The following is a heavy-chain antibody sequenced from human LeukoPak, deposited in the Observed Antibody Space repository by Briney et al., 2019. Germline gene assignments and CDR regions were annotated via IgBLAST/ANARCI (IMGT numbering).Heavy chain of an antibody. J-gene: IGHJ5*02. D-gene: IGHD6-13*01. CDR2: MNPNSGNT. V-gene: IGHV1-8*02. CDR1: GYTFTSYY. Sequence: ASVKVSCKASGYTFTSYYMHWVRQAPGQGLEWMGWMNPNSGNTGYAQKFQGRVTMTRNTSISTAYMELSSLRSEDTAVYYCARAAGVAADWFDPWGQGTLVTVSS. CDR3: ARAAGVAADWFDP.